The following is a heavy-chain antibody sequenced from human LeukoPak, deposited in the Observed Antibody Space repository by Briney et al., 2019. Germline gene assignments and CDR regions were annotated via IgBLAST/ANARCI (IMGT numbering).Heavy chain of an antibody. CDR2: ISSSSSTI. CDR1: GFTFSSYS. Sequence: GGSLRLSCAASGFTFSSYSMSWVRQAPGKGREWVSYISSSSSTIYYADSVKGRFTISRDNAKNSLYLQMNSLRAEDTAVYYCAKDGISRGSGSHYDKWGQGTLVAVSS. D-gene: IGHD3-10*01. CDR3: AKDGISRGSGSHYDK. V-gene: IGHV3-48*04. J-gene: IGHJ4*02.